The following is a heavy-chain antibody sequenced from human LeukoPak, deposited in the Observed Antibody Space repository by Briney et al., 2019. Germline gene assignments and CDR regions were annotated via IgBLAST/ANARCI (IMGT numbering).Heavy chain of an antibody. D-gene: IGHD5-24*01. J-gene: IGHJ4*02. CDR1: GFTFSSYS. CDR3: ARWDGYNYVDY. CDR2: ISSSSSYI. V-gene: IGHV3-21*01. Sequence: GGSLRLSCAASGFTFSSYSMNWVRQAPGKGMEWVSSISSSSSYIYYADSVKGRFTISRDNANNSLYLQMNSLRAEDTAVYYCARWDGYNYVDYWGQGTLVTVSS.